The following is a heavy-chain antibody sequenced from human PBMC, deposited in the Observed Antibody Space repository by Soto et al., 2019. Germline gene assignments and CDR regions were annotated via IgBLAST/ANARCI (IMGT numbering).Heavy chain of an antibody. CDR1: GGSIISGGYY. D-gene: IGHD3-22*01. Sequence: PSETLSLTCTVSGGSIISGGYYWSWTRQHPGKGLEWIGYIYYSGSTYYNPSLKSRVTISVDTSKNQFSLKLSSVTAADTAVYYCARGLISGYYLYHAFDIWGQGKMVT. V-gene: IGHV4-31*03. CDR3: ARGLISGYYLYHAFDI. J-gene: IGHJ3*02. CDR2: IYYSGST.